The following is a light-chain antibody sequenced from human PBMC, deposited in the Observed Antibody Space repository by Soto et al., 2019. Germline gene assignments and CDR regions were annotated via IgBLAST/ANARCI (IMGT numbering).Light chain of an antibody. Sequence: EIVLTQSPATLSLSPGERATLSCRASQSISSSLAWYQQKPGQAPRLLIYDASTRATGFPARFSGSGSGTDFTLTISSLEPEDFAVYYCLQRSEWPRTFGQGTKVEIK. V-gene: IGKV3-11*01. CDR1: QSISSS. J-gene: IGKJ1*01. CDR3: LQRSEWPRT. CDR2: DAS.